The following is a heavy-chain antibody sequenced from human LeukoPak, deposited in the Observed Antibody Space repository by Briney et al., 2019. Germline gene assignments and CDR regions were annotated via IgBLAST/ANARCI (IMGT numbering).Heavy chain of an antibody. J-gene: IGHJ4*02. CDR2: ISGRSSTI. CDR1: AFTFSDYS. V-gene: IGHV3-48*01. CDR3: ARDRLTSGSYFFDY. Sequence: GGSLRLSCAASAFTFSDYSMNWVRQAPGKGLEWISYISGRSSTIYYADSVRGRFTTSRDNAKNSMYLQMNSLRAEDTAVYYCARDRLTSGSYFFDYWGQGTLVTVSS. D-gene: IGHD1-26*01.